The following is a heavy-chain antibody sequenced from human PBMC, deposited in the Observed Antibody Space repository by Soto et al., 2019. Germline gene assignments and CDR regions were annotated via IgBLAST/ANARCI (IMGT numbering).Heavy chain of an antibody. CDR2: IYYSGST. Sequence: SETLSLTCTVSGGSISSYYWSWIRQPPGKGLEWIGYIYYSGSTNYNPSLKSRVTISVDTSKNQFSLKLSSVTAADTAVYYCARDQYATGYSSGWRYNWFDPWGQGTLVTVSS. J-gene: IGHJ5*02. CDR3: ARDQYATGYSSGWRYNWFDP. V-gene: IGHV4-59*01. D-gene: IGHD6-19*01. CDR1: GGSISSYY.